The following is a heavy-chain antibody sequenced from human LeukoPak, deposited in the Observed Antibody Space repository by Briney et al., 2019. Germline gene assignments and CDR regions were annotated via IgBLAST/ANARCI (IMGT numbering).Heavy chain of an antibody. D-gene: IGHD1-1*01. J-gene: IGHJ4*02. CDR2: INVSGGST. V-gene: IGHV3-23*01. CDR3: ARDGDPTGFFDY. Sequence: GGSLRLSCAASGFTFSNYAMSWVRQAPGKGLEWVSGINVSGGSTFYADSVRGRFTISRDNSKNTLYLQMNSLRAEDTAVYYCARDGDPTGFFDYWGQGTLVTVSS. CDR1: GFTFSNYA.